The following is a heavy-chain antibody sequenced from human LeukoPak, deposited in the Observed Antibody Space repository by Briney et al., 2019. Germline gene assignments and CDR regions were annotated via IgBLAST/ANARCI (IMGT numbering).Heavy chain of an antibody. Sequence: ASVKVSCKASGYTFTSYYMHWVRQAPGQGLEWMGIINPSGGSTSYAQKFQGRVTMTRDMSTSTVYMELSSLRSEDTAVYYCATIGIVGATRNWFDPWGQGTLVTVSS. V-gene: IGHV1-46*01. CDR1: GYTFTSYY. CDR3: ATIGIVGATRNWFDP. CDR2: INPSGGST. D-gene: IGHD1-26*01. J-gene: IGHJ5*02.